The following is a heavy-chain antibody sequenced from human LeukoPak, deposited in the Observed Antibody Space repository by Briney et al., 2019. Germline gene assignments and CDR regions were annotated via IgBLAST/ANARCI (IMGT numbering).Heavy chain of an antibody. D-gene: IGHD3-10*01. CDR2: FDPEDGET. V-gene: IGHV1-24*01. CDR3: ATNFGERELPYYYGMDV. J-gene: IGHJ6*02. CDR1: GYTLTELS. Sequence: ASVNVSCKFSGYTLTELSMHWVRPAPGKGLEWMGGFDPEDGETIYAQKFQGRVTMTEDTSTDTAYMELSSLRSEDTAVYYCATNFGERELPYYYGMDVWGQGTTVTVSS.